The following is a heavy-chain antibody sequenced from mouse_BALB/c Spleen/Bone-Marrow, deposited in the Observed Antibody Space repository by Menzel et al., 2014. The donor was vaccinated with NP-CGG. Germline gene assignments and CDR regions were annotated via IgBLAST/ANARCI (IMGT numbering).Heavy chain of an antibody. J-gene: IGHJ2*01. CDR2: INPNNGNT. CDR1: GYTFTSYY. CDR3: TERDY. Sequence: QVQLQQSGAELVKPGASVKLSCKASGYTFTSYYMYWVKQRPGQGLEWIGGINPNNGNTNFSETFESKATLTVDKSSSTAYMQLSSLASGDSAVYYCTERDYWGQGTTLTVSS. V-gene: IGHV1S81*02.